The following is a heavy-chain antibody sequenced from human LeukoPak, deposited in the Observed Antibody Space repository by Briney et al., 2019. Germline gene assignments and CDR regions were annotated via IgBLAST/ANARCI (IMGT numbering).Heavy chain of an antibody. Sequence: GGSLRLSCEGSGFTFRSHWMSWVRQAPGKGLEWVANIHQYGGEKYYVDSVRGRFSISRDNAKNSLYLEMNSLRAEDTAVYYCANRPYYDSSGPKDYWGQGTLVTVSS. CDR1: GFTFRSHW. D-gene: IGHD3-22*01. J-gene: IGHJ4*02. CDR2: IHQYGGEK. CDR3: ANRPYYDSSGPKDY. V-gene: IGHV3-7*03.